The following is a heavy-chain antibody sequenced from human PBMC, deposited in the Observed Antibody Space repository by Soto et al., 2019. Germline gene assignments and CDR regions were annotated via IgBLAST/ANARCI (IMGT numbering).Heavy chain of an antibody. J-gene: IGHJ4*02. V-gene: IGHV3-33*01. CDR1: GFTFTTYG. Sequence: PGGSLRLSCAASGFTFTTYGMHWVRQAPGKGLEWVAVICFDGSNKYYADSVKGRFTISRDISKNTLYLQMNSLRAEDTAVYYCAREPREYTYGIDYWGQGTLVTVSS. CDR2: ICFDGSNK. D-gene: IGHD5-18*01. CDR3: AREPREYTYGIDY.